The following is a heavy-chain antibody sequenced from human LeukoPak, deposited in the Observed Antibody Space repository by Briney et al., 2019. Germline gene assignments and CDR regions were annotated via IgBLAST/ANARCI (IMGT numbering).Heavy chain of an antibody. V-gene: IGHV5-51*01. CDR3: ARLAPDCSSTSCYQGWFDP. CDR2: IYPGDSDT. Sequence: GESLQISCKGSGYIFTSYWIGWVRQLPGKGLEWMGIIYPGDSDTRYSLSFQGQVTISADKSISTAYLQWSSLKASDTAMYYCARLAPDCSSTSCYQGWFDPWGQGTLVTVSS. J-gene: IGHJ5*02. CDR1: GYIFTSYW. D-gene: IGHD2-2*01.